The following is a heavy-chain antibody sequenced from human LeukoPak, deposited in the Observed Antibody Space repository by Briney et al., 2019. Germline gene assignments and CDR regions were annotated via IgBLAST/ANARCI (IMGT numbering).Heavy chain of an antibody. J-gene: IGHJ4*02. CDR1: GYTFTSYY. Sequence: ASVKVSCKASGYTFTSYYMHWVRQAPGQGLEWMGIINPSGGSTSHAQKFQGRVTMTRDTSTSTVYMELSSLRSEDTAVYYCARDGLNYDILTGSGLDYWGQGTLVTVSS. D-gene: IGHD3-9*01. CDR2: INPSGGST. CDR3: ARDGLNYDILTGSGLDY. V-gene: IGHV1-46*01.